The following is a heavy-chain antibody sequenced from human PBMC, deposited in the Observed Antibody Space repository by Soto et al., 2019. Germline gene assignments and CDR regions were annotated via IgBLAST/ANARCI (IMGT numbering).Heavy chain of an antibody. CDR1: GYTFTSYA. CDR3: ARDGRQLAHYFDY. Sequence: SSVKVSCKASGYTFTSYAMHWVRQAPGQRLEWMGWINAGNGNTKYSQKFQGRVTITRDTSASTAYMELSSLRSEDTAVYYCARDGRQLAHYFDYWGQGTLVTVSS. CDR2: INAGNGNT. D-gene: IGHD6-6*01. V-gene: IGHV1-3*01. J-gene: IGHJ4*02.